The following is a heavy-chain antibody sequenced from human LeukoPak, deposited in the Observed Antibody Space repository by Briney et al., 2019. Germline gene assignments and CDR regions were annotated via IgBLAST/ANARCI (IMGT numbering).Heavy chain of an antibody. Sequence: GGTLRLSCAASGSTFSSYGMSWVRQAPGKGLEWVSAISGSGGSTYYADSVKGRFTISRDNSKNTLYLQMNSLRAEDTAVYYCARARVTRVWDYYYMDIWGKGTTVTVSS. D-gene: IGHD4-11*01. CDR1: GSTFSSYG. CDR2: ISGSGGST. CDR3: ARARVTRVWDYYYMDI. V-gene: IGHV3-23*01. J-gene: IGHJ6*03.